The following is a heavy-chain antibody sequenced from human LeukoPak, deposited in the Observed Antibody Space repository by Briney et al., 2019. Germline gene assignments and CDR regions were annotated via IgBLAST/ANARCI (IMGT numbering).Heavy chain of an antibody. Sequence: ETLSLTRTASGDSISCHNNYWGWIRQPPGKGLEWVGSINYSGSAYYNPSLESRITISVDTSKNQFSLRLTSVTAADTAVYYCAIDADGYNYADYWGQGILVTVSS. D-gene: IGHD5-24*01. CDR1: GDSISCHNNY. V-gene: IGHV4-39*07. CDR2: INYSGSA. J-gene: IGHJ4*02. CDR3: AIDADGYNYADY.